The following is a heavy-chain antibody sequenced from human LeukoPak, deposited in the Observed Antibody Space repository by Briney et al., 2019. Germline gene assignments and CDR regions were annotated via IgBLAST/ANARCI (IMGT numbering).Heavy chain of an antibody. CDR2: IYWNDDK. CDR3: AHRTIVVVPAAIPVLDAFDI. Sequence: ESGPTLVSPTQTLTLTCTFSGSSLSTSGVGVGWIRQPPGKALEWLALIYWNDDKRYSPSLKSRLTITKDTSKNQVVLTMTNMDPVDTATYYCAHRTIVVVPAAIPVLDAFDIWGQGTMVTVSS. CDR1: GSSLSTSGVG. V-gene: IGHV2-5*01. J-gene: IGHJ3*02. D-gene: IGHD2-2*01.